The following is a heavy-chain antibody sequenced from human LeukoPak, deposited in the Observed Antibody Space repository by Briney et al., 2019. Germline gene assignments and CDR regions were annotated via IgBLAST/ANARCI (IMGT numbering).Heavy chain of an antibody. D-gene: IGHD2-15*01. CDR1: GFTFSGSA. CDR2: IRSKANSYAT. V-gene: IGHV3-73*01. Sequence: GGPLRLSCAASGFTFSGSAMRWVRQASGKGLEWVGRIRSKANSYATAYAASVKGRFTISRDDSKNTAYLQMNSLKTEDTAVYYCTRSTVSKRGWYEDWGQGTLVTVSS. J-gene: IGHJ4*02. CDR3: TRSTVSKRGWYED.